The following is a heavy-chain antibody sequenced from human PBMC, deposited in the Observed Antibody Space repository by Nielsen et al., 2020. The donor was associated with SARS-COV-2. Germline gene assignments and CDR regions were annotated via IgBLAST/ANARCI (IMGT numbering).Heavy chain of an antibody. CDR3: ARGLSVMDV. J-gene: IGHJ6*02. CDR1: GYTFTKYG. V-gene: IGHV1-18*04. Sequence: ASVKVSCKASGYTFTKYGISWVRQAPGQGLEWMGWISGNSDSAKYVKKFLGRVIMTTDTSTSTAYMELSSLRPDDTAVYYCARGLSVMDVWGQGTTVTVSS. CDR2: ISGNSDSA.